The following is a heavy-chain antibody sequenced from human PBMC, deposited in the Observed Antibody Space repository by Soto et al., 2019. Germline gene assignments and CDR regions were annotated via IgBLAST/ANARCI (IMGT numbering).Heavy chain of an antibody. J-gene: IGHJ5*02. Sequence: PGGSLRLSCAASGFTFSSYSMNWVRQAPGKGLEWVSYISSSSSTIYYADSVKGRFTISRDNAKNSLYLQMNGLRDEDTAVYYSGRDYNILSAAWGEPSGEGVLCTVS. D-gene: IGHD3-9*01. V-gene: IGHV3-48*02. CDR1: GFTFSSYS. CDR2: ISSSSSTI. CDR3: GRDYNILSAAWGEP.